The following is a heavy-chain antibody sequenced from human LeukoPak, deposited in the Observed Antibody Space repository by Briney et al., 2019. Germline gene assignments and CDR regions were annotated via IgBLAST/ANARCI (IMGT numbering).Heavy chain of an antibody. CDR2: INHSGST. CDR3: ARGQDSGSSYPLDY. V-gene: IGHV4-34*01. Sequence: SETLSLTCAVYGGSFSGYYWSWIRQPPGKGLEWIGEINHSGSTNYNPSLKSRVTISVDTSKNQFSLKLSSVTAADTAVYYCARGQDSGSSYPLDYWGQGTLVTVSS. D-gene: IGHD1-26*01. J-gene: IGHJ4*02. CDR1: GGSFSGYY.